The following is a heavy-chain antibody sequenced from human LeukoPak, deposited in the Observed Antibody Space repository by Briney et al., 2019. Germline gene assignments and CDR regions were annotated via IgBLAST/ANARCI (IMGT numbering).Heavy chain of an antibody. V-gene: IGHV1-2*02. J-gene: IGHJ4*02. CDR2: INPNSGGT. CDR1: GYTFTGYY. D-gene: IGHD6-19*01. Sequence: ASVKVSCKACGYTFTGYYMHWVRQAPGQGLEWMGWINPNSGGTNYAQKFQGRVTMTRDTSISAAYMELSRLRSDDTAVYYCARVDKGSGWYGTYFDYWGQGTLVTVSS. CDR3: ARVDKGSGWYGTYFDY.